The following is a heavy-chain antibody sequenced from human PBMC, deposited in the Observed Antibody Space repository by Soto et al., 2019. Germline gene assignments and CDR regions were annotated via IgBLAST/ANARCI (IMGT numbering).Heavy chain of an antibody. V-gene: IGHV5-51*01. D-gene: IGHD1-20*01. CDR3: AGRITGDLTRAFDI. CDR1: GYSFTSYW. Sequence: GESLKISCKGSGYSFTSYWIGWVRKMPGKGLEWMGIIYPGDSDTRYSPSFQGQVTISADKSISTAYLQWSSLKASATAMYFCAGRITGDLTRAFDIWGQGTMVTVSS. J-gene: IGHJ3*02. CDR2: IYPGDSDT.